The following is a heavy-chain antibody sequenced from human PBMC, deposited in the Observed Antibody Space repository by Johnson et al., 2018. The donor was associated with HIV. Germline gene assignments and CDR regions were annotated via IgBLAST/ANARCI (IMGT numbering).Heavy chain of an antibody. CDR3: AKESETYGGNIGFEHPFDI. V-gene: IGHV3-30-3*01. Sequence: QVQLVESGGGLVQPGGSLRLSCAASGFTFSSYAMHWVRQAPGKGLEWVAVISYDGSNKYYADSVKGRFTISRDNSKNTLYLQMNSLRAEDTALYYCAKESETYGGNIGFEHPFDIWGQGTMVTVSS. J-gene: IGHJ3*02. CDR1: GFTFSSYA. CDR2: ISYDGSNK. D-gene: IGHD4-23*01.